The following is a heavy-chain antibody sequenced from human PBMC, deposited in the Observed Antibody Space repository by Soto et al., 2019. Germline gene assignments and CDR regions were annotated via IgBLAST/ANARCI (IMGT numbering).Heavy chain of an antibody. Sequence: GASVKVSCKASGYNFTSYGISWVRQAPGQGLEWMGWISAYNGNTNYAQKLQGRVTMTTDTSTSTAYMELRSLRSDDTAVYYCARDRGAASYYYMDVWGKGTTVTVSS. CDR3: ARDRGAASYYYMDV. J-gene: IGHJ6*03. V-gene: IGHV1-18*01. D-gene: IGHD3-10*01. CDR1: GYNFTSYG. CDR2: ISAYNGNT.